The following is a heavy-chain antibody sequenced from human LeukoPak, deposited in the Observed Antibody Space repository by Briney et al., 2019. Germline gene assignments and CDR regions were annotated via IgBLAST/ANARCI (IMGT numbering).Heavy chain of an antibody. CDR3: ARADY. CDR2: IYSGGST. CDR1: GGSISSNY. Sequence: ETLSLTCTVSGGSISSNYMSWVRQAPGKGLEWFSVIYSGGSTYYADSVKGRFTISRDNSKNTLYLQMNSLRAEDTAVYYCARADYWGQGTLVTVSS. J-gene: IGHJ4*02. V-gene: IGHV3-53*01.